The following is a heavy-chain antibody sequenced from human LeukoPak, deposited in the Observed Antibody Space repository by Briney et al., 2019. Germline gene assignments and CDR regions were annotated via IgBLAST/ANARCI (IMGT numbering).Heavy chain of an antibody. CDR1: GFTVNSSA. D-gene: IGHD5-18*01. CDR3: ISTWIQLWFDY. CDR2: IRSKTNSYAT. Sequence: GGSLKLSCAASGFTVNSSAMQWVRQAPGKGLEWVGRIRSKTNSYATEYAASVQGRFTISRDDSKNTAYLQMDSLRTEDTAGYYCISTWIQLWFDYWGQGTLVTVSS. J-gene: IGHJ4*02. V-gene: IGHV3-73*01.